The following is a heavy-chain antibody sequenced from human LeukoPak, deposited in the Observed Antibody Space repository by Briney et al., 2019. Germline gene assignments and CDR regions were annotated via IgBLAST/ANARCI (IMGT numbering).Heavy chain of an antibody. CDR3: ARRHRVTIFGVVSYYYGMDV. CDR2: MNSNSGNT. CDR1: GYTFTSYD. Sequence: ASVKVSCKASGYTFTSYDINWVRQATGQGLEWMGWMNSNSGNTGYAQKFQGRVTMTRNTSISTAYMELSSLRSEDTAVYYCARRHRVTIFGVVSYYYGMDVWGQGTTVTVSS. V-gene: IGHV1-8*01. D-gene: IGHD3-3*01. J-gene: IGHJ6*02.